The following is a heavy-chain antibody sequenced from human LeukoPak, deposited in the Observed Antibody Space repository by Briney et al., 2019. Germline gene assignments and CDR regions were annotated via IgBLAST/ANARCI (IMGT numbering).Heavy chain of an antibody. V-gene: IGHV4-39*01. CDR1: GGSISSSSYY. CDR2: IYYSGST. J-gene: IGHJ4*02. CDR3: ARRVSGYSSSWYGRYFDY. D-gene: IGHD6-13*01. Sequence: SETLSLTCTVSGGSISSSSYYWGWIRQPPGEGLEWIGSIYYSGSTYYNPSPKSRVTISVDTSKNQFSLKLSSMTAADTAVYYCARRVSGYSSSWYGRYFDYWGQGTLVTVSS.